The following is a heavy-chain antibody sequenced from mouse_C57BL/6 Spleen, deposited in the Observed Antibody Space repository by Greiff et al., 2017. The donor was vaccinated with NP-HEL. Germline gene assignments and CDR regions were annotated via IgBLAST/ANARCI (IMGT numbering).Heavy chain of an antibody. CDR1: GYTFTDYY. CDR2: INPNNGGT. V-gene: IGHV1-26*01. J-gene: IGHJ4*01. CDR3: ATITTVGNYYAMDY. Sequence: EVQLQQSGPELVKPGASVKISCKASGYTFTDYYMNWVKQSHGKSLEWIGDINPNNGGTSYNQKFKGKATLTGDKSSSTAYMELRSLTSEDSAVYYCATITTVGNYYAMDYWGQGTSVTVSS. D-gene: IGHD1-1*01.